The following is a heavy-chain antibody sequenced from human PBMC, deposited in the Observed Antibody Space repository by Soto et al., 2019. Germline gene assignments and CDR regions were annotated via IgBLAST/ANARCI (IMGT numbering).Heavy chain of an antibody. CDR2: IYYSGST. V-gene: IGHV4-59*01. Sequence: SETLSLTCTVSGGSISSYYWSWIRQPPGKGLEWIGYIYYSGSTNYNPSLKSRVTISVDTSKNQFSLKMSSVTAADTAVYYCPRLATRYYFDYWGQGTLVTVSS. CDR1: GGSISSYY. CDR3: PRLATRYYFDY. D-gene: IGHD1-1*01. J-gene: IGHJ4*02.